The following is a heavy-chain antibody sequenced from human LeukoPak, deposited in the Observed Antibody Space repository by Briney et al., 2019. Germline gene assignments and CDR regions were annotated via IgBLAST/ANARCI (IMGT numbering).Heavy chain of an antibody. J-gene: IGHJ4*02. D-gene: IGHD3-16*01. CDR3: VRARLGDY. CDR2: MYHSGST. Sequence: SETLSVTCTVSGYSISCGYYWGWIRQPPGKGLEWIGSMYHSGSTYHNPSLKSRVTISLDTSKNQFSLKLSSVTAADTAVYYCVRARLGDYWGQGTLVTVSS. V-gene: IGHV4-38-2*02. CDR1: GYSISCGYY.